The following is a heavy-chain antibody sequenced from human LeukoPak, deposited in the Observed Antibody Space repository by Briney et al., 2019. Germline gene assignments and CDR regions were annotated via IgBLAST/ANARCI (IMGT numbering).Heavy chain of an antibody. J-gene: IGHJ4*02. CDR3: AKEAEYCGGDCPSDY. D-gene: IGHD2-21*02. CDR2: ICGSGGST. Sequence: GGSLRLSCAASGFTLSIYAMSCVRQAPGKGLEWVSAICGSGGSTYYADSVKGRFTISRDHSKNTLYLQRNSLRAEDTAVYCCAKEAEYCGGDCPSDYWGQGTLVTVSA. CDR1: GFTLSIYA. V-gene: IGHV3-23*01.